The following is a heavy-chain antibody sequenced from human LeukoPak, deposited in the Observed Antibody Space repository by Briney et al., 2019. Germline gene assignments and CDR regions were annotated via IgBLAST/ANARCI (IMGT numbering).Heavy chain of an antibody. CDR1: GGAISIYY. V-gene: IGHV4-59*01. CDR3: ARGGRISAGGIYYFDY. CDR2: IYSSGTT. D-gene: IGHD1-14*01. J-gene: IGHJ4*02. Sequence: SETLSLTCTVSGGAISIYYWNWIRQPPGKGLEWIGCIYSSGTTNNPSLKSRVTISGHKSKNQFSLKLSSVTAADTAVYYCARGGRISAGGIYYFDYWGQGTLVTVSS.